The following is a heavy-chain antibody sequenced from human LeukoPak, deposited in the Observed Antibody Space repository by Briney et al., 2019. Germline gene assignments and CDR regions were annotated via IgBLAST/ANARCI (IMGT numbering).Heavy chain of an antibody. J-gene: IGHJ4*02. Sequence: GGSLRLSCAASGFTFSNYWMIWVRQAPGKGLEWVANVKRDGSEQYYVDSVKGRFTISRDNAKNSLYLQMNSLRAEDTAVYYCARWTVAGRFFDYWGQGTLVTVSS. V-gene: IGHV3-7*03. CDR2: VKRDGSEQ. CDR3: ARWTVAGRFFDY. D-gene: IGHD6-19*01. CDR1: GFTFSNYW.